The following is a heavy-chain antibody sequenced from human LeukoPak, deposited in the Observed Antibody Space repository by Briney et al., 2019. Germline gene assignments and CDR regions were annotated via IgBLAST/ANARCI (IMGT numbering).Heavy chain of an antibody. CDR3: ARDHIAVAGIFDY. J-gene: IGHJ4*02. Sequence: SQTLSLTCTVAGGSIRSGGYYWSWIRQHPGKGLEWIGYIYYSGSTYYNPSLKSRVTISVDTSKNQFSLKLSSVTAADTAVYYCARDHIAVAGIFDYWGQGTLVTVSS. CDR2: IYYSGST. V-gene: IGHV4-31*03. CDR1: GGSIRSGGYY. D-gene: IGHD6-19*01.